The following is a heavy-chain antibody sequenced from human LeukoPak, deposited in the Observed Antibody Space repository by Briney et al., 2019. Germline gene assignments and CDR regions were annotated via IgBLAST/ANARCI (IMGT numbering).Heavy chain of an antibody. CDR3: ARRGPVYDGNDFDY. CDR2: IYYSGTT. Sequence: KPSETLSLTCTVSGGSVSSSSYYWGWIRQPPGKGLEWIETIYYSGTTYYNPSLTSRVTISVDTSKNQFSLELSSVTAADTALYYCARRGPVYDGNDFDYWGQGILVTVSP. J-gene: IGHJ4*02. V-gene: IGHV4-39*01. D-gene: IGHD4-23*01. CDR1: GGSVSSSSYY.